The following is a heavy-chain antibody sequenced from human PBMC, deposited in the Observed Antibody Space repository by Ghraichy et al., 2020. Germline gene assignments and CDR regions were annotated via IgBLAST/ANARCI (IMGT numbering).Heavy chain of an antibody. D-gene: IGHD3-3*01. CDR2: ISSSSSYI. CDR1: GFTFSSYS. V-gene: IGHV3-21*01. Sequence: GESLNISCAASGFTFSSYSMNWVRQAPGKGLEWVSSISSSSSYIYYADSVKGRFTISRDNAKNSLYLQMNSLRAEDTAVYYCAREDYDFWSGSNPRYFDYWGQGTLVTVSS. CDR3: AREDYDFWSGSNPRYFDY. J-gene: IGHJ4*02.